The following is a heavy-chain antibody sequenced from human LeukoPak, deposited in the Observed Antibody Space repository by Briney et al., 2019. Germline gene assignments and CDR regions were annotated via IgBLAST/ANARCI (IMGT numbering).Heavy chain of an antibody. CDR2: IKAKIHGETI. CDR1: GFTFSSYA. CDR3: TRRSTI. D-gene: IGHD5-24*01. Sequence: PGGSLRLSCAASGFTFSSYAMHWVRQAPGKGLEWVARIKAKIHGETIDYAAPVRGRFTISRDDSRNTVYLQMNSLKFEDTAMYYCTRRSTIWGRGTRVTVSS. V-gene: IGHV3-15*01. J-gene: IGHJ4*02.